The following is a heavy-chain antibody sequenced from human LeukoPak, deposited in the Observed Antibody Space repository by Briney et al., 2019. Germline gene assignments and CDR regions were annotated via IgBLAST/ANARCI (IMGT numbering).Heavy chain of an antibody. CDR3: ARDQGWGDY. J-gene: IGHJ4*02. CDR2: IKQDGSEK. V-gene: IGHV3-7*01. D-gene: IGHD3-16*01. CDR1: GFTFSDYW. Sequence: GGSLRLSCVASGFTFSDYWMSWVRPAPGKGLEWVANIKQDGSEKYYVDSIKGRFTISRDNAKNSLYVQMNNLRAEDTAVYYCARDQGWGDYWGQGTLVTVSS.